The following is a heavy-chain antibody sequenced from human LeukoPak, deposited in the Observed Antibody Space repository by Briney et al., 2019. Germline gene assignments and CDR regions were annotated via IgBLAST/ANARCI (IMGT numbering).Heavy chain of an antibody. J-gene: IGHJ4*02. CDR3: ARRRDLYSGSYYPFDY. CDR1: GYNFTPYW. Sequence: GESLKISCQSSGYNFTPYWIVWVRQMPGKGLEWMGITFAGYSYTIYSPFFQGQVTISVDKSISTAYLQWSSLKASDTAMYYCARRRDLYSGSYYPFDYWGQGTLVTVSS. D-gene: IGHD1-26*01. V-gene: IGHV5-51*01. CDR2: TFAGYSYT.